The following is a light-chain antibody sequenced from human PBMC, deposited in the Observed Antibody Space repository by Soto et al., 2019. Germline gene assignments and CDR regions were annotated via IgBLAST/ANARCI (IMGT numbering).Light chain of an antibody. CDR1: SSDVGGYNY. CDR3: SSYTSSNTLE. Sequence: ALTQPASVSGSPGQSITISCTGISSDVGGYNYVSWYQQHPGKAPKLMIYDVSNRPSGVSNRFSGSKSGNTASLTISGLQAEDEADYYCSSYTSSNTLEFGGGTKLTVL. V-gene: IGLV2-14*01. CDR2: DVS. J-gene: IGLJ2*01.